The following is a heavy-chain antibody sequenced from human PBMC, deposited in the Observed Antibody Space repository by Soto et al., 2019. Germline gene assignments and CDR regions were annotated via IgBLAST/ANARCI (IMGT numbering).Heavy chain of an antibody. CDR1: GFTFSSYA. CDR2: ISYDGSNK. Sequence: QVQLVESGGGVVQPGRSLRLSCAASGFTFSSYAMHWVRQAPGKGLEWVAVISYDGSNKYYADSVKGRFTISRDNSKNTLYLQMNSLRAEDTAVYYGAREGYCSGGSCPRGMDVWGQGTTVTVSS. D-gene: IGHD2-15*01. CDR3: AREGYCSGGSCPRGMDV. J-gene: IGHJ6*02. V-gene: IGHV3-30-3*01.